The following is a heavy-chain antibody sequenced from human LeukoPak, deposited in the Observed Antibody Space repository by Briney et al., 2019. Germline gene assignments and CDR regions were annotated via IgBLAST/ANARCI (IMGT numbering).Heavy chain of an antibody. Sequence: AGSLRFYCSASAFTFSRYWRSWHPPAPGQGLEGLTNTKEDGGEKCRVDSVKGRYTISRDNAKKSLYLQMNSLRAEDTAVYYCAEGITGTTHSPGYWGQGTLVTVSS. J-gene: IGHJ4*02. CDR3: AEGITGTTHSPGY. V-gene: IGHV3-7*01. CDR1: AFTFSRYW. CDR2: TKEDGGEK. D-gene: IGHD1-20*01.